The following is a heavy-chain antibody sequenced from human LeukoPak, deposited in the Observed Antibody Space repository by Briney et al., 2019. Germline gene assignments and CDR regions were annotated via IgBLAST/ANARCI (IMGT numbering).Heavy chain of an antibody. J-gene: IGHJ4*02. CDR1: GFTFRTEW. CDR3: ARGGPSGSYFDY. D-gene: IGHD1-26*01. Sequence: QPGESLRLACAASGFTFRTEWMFWVRQPPGQGLVWLSRIDSDGSDKAYADSVKGRFTISRDNTKNTVYLQINSLRVDDTALYFCARGGPSGSYFDYWGQGILLT. CDR2: IDSDGSDK. V-gene: IGHV3-74*01.